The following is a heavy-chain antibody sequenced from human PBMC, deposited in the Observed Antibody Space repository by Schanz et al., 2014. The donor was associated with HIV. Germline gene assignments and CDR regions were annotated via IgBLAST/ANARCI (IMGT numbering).Heavy chain of an antibody. CDR2: IYYSGST. CDR3: ARADFGHDLGFDP. D-gene: IGHD4-17*01. J-gene: IGHJ5*02. Sequence: QVQLQESGPGLVKPSQTLSLTCTVSGGSISRGYYYWNWIRQHPGKGLEWIGYIYYSGSTYKNPSPKCRVNISVDTAKTQFSLQPSAVTAADTAVYCCARADFGHDLGFDPWGEGVLVTVTS. CDR1: GGSISRGYYY. V-gene: IGHV4-31*03.